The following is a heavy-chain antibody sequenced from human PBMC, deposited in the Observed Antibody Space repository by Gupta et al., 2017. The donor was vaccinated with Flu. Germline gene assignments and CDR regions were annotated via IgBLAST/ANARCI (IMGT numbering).Heavy chain of an antibody. CDR3: ARAWGGDVRYMDV. J-gene: IGHJ6*03. CDR2: IRSSSRYQ. D-gene: IGHD3-16*01. V-gene: IGHV3-21*01. Sequence: EVQLVESGGGLVKPGGSLRLSCAASGFTFSSYSMNWVRQAPGKGLEGGSIIRSSSRYQHNGDSVEGPFNLSRNNAKNSLYLQMDRLGAGDKAKYYWARAWGGDVRYMDVWGKGTTVTVSS. CDR1: GFTFSSYS.